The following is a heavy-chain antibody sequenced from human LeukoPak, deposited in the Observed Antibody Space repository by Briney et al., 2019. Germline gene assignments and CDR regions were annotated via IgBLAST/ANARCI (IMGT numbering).Heavy chain of an antibody. V-gene: IGHV4-38-2*02. Sequence: SETLSLTCTVSGYSISSDYYCGWLQHPPEKGLEWFATISHSGTSYYNPALKSQAIIRVNTYNTQFSLKLSPVTDANTVVYYCARGGQDYFDSWGEGTLVTVSS. CDR1: GYSISSDYY. J-gene: IGHJ4*02. CDR2: ISHSGTS. D-gene: IGHD3-16*01. CDR3: ARGGQDYFDS.